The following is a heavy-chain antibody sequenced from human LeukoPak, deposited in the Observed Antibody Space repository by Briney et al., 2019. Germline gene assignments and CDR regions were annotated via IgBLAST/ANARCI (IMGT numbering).Heavy chain of an antibody. V-gene: IGHV5-51*01. Sequence: GESLKISCKGSGYSFTSYWIGWVRQMPGKGLEWMGIIYPGDSDTRYSPSFQGQVTISADKSISTAYLQWSSLKASDTAMYYCARPEGYDYVWGGPYYFDYWGQGTLVTVSS. CDR3: ARPEGYDYVWGGPYYFDY. CDR2: IYPGDSDT. D-gene: IGHD3-16*01. J-gene: IGHJ4*02. CDR1: GYSFTSYW.